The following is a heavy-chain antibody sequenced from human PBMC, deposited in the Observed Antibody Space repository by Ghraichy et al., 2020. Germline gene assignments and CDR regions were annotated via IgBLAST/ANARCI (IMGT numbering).Heavy chain of an antibody. V-gene: IGHV4-39*01. CDR1: GGSISSSSYY. Sequence: SETLSLTCTVSGGSISSSSYYWGWIRQPPGKGLEWIGSIYYSGSTYYNPSLKSRVTISVDTSKNQFSLKLSSVTAADTAVYYCASSASYYYDSSGYDTYYFDYWGQGTLVTVSS. CDR2: IYYSGST. CDR3: ASSASYYYDSSGYDTYYFDY. D-gene: IGHD3-22*01. J-gene: IGHJ4*02.